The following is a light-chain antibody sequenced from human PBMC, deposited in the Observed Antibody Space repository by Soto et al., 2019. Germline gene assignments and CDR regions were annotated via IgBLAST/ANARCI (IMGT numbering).Light chain of an antibody. CDR2: GAS. CDR3: LQSDSSPWT. CDR1: QSVSSSY. Sequence: EIVLTQSPGTLSLSPGEIATISCRASQSVSSSYLAWFQQKRGQTPRLLIYGASSRATGVPDRFSGSGSGTDFSLTISRLEPEEVAVYYCLQSDSSPWTFSQGHKVDLK. V-gene: IGKV3-20*01. J-gene: IGKJ1*01.